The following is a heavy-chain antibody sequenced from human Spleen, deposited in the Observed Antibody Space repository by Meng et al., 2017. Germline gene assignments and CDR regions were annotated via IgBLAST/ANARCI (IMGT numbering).Heavy chain of an antibody. CDR1: GGSFSDYY. CDR3: ARGPTTMAHDFDY. Sequence: QVRVQQGGPGLLKPSETLSLTCVVSGGSFSDYYWSWIRQPPGKGLEWIGEINHSGSTNYNPSLESRATISVDTSQNNLSLKLSSVTAADSAVYYCARGPTTMAHDFDYWGQGTLVTVSS. V-gene: IGHV4-34*01. D-gene: IGHD4-11*01. CDR2: INHSGST. J-gene: IGHJ4*02.